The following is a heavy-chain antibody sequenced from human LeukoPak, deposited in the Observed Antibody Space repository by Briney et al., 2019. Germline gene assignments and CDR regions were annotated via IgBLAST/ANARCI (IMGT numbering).Heavy chain of an antibody. V-gene: IGHV3-33*01. D-gene: IGHD5-12*01. Sequence: GGSLRLSCVVSGFTFSTHGFHWVRQAPGKELEWVSVIWHDGGRKEYADSVRGRFTISRDNSNLYLQMNSLRAEDTAIYYCARDIGNSGFNLDYWGQGTPVTVSS. CDR1: GFTFSTHG. CDR3: ARDIGNSGFNLDY. CDR2: IWHDGGRK. J-gene: IGHJ4*02.